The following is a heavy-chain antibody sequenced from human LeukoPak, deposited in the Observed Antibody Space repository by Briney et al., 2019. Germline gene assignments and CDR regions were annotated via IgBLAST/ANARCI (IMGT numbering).Heavy chain of an antibody. Sequence: KTSETLSLTCAVYGGSFSGYYWGWIRQPPGKGLEWIGSIYHSGSTYYNPSLKSRVTISVDTSKNQFSLKLSSVTAADTAVYYCAREEGGGDYYDSSGYDYWGQGTLVTVSS. V-gene: IGHV4-34*01. CDR2: IYHSGST. D-gene: IGHD3-22*01. J-gene: IGHJ4*02. CDR1: GGSFSGYY. CDR3: AREEGGGDYYDSSGYDY.